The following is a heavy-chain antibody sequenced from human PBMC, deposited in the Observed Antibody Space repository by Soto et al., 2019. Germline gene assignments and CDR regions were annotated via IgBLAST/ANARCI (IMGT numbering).Heavy chain of an antibody. Sequence: PSETLSLTCAVYGGSFSGYYWSWIRQPPGKGLEWIGEINHSGSTNYNPSLKSRVTISVDTSKNQFSLKLSSVTAADTAVYYCAREGVLRFLEWRRQRYYGMDVRGQGTTVTVSS. CDR3: AREGVLRFLEWRRQRYYGMDV. CDR2: INHSGST. V-gene: IGHV4-34*01. D-gene: IGHD3-3*01. J-gene: IGHJ6*02. CDR1: GGSFSGYY.